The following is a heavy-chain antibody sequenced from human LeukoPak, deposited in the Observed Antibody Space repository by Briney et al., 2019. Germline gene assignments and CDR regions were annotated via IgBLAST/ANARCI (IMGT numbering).Heavy chain of an antibody. Sequence: EASVKVSCKASGYTFTSYYMHWVRQAPGQGLEWMGIINPSGGSTSYAQKSQGRVTMTRDTSTSTVYMELSSLRSEDTAVYYCARAQLWLGWFDPWGQGTLVTVSS. CDR3: ARAQLWLGWFDP. V-gene: IGHV1-46*01. J-gene: IGHJ5*02. CDR1: GYTFTSYY. D-gene: IGHD5-18*01. CDR2: INPSGGST.